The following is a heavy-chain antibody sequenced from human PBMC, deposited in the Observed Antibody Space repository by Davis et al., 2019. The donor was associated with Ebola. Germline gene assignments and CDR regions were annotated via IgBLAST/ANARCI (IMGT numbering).Heavy chain of an antibody. V-gene: IGHV3-30*02. CDR3: ARDGPNYDVDY. D-gene: IGHD3-22*01. CDR2: IRSEATSQ. CDR1: GFTFSRYG. J-gene: IGHJ4*02. Sequence: GEFLKISCEASGFTFSRYGMHWVRQAPGKGLEWVAFIRSEATSQDYGKSVQGRFFISRDDSKNTLYLQMNSLRVDDPAVYFCARDGPNYDVDYWGQGTLGTVSA.